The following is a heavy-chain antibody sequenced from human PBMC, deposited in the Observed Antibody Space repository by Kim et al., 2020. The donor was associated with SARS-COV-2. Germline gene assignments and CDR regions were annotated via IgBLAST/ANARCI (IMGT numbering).Heavy chain of an antibody. CDR1: GFTFSTYW. D-gene: IGHD6-6*01. J-gene: IGHJ4*02. Sequence: GGSLRLSCAASGFTFSTYWMTWLRQAPGKGLEWVATIKFDGSEKYYVGSVTGRFTVSRDNAKNSLYLQLDSPRAEDTAVYYCAWGFRSGSSTGWGQGTLVTISS. CDR3: AWGFRSGSSTG. V-gene: IGHV3-7*04. CDR2: IKFDGSEK.